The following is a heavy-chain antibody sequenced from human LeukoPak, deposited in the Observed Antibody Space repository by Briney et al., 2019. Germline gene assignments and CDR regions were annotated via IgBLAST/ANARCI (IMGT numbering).Heavy chain of an antibody. CDR2: ISYDGSNK. CDR1: GVTFRSYG. CDR3: AREIGRYSSGWHPFDY. D-gene: IGHD6-19*01. Sequence: GGSLRLSCAASGVTFRSYGMHWVREAPGKGLGWVAVISYDGSNKYYADSVKGRFTISRDKSKNTQYLQMNSLRAEDTTVYYCAREIGRYSSGWHPFDYWGQGTLVTVSS. J-gene: IGHJ4*02. V-gene: IGHV3-30*19.